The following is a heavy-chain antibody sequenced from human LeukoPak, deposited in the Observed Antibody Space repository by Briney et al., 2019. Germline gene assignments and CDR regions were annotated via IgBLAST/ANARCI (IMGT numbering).Heavy chain of an antibody. CDR1: GYTFTGYY. Sequence: PRASVKVSCKASGYTFTGYYMHWVRQAPGQGLEWMGWINPNSGGTNYAQKFQGRVTMTRDTSISTAYMELSRLRSDDTAVYYCARDQGITGTWAPRPRDAFDIWGQGTMVTVSS. V-gene: IGHV1-2*02. J-gene: IGHJ3*02. D-gene: IGHD1-7*01. CDR2: INPNSGGT. CDR3: ARDQGITGTWAPRPRDAFDI.